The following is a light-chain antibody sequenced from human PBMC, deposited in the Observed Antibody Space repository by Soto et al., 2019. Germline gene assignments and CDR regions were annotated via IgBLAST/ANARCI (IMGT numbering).Light chain of an antibody. CDR1: SSNIGARYD. J-gene: IGLJ2*01. CDR3: QSYDSTLSGWGL. CDR2: GNS. V-gene: IGLV1-40*01. Sequence: QSVLTQPPSVSGAPGQRVTISCTGSSSNIGARYDLHWYQQLPGTAPKLLIYGNSNRPSGVTDRFSGSKSGTSASLAITGLQAEDEADYYCQSYDSTLSGWGLFGGGTKLTVL.